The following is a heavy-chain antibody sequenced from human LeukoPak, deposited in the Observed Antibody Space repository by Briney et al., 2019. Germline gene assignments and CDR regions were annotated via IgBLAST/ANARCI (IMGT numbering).Heavy chain of an antibody. CDR1: GGSISSYY. D-gene: IGHD5-18*01. J-gene: IGHJ4*02. CDR2: IYYSGST. CDR3: ARLREYSYGFTPLDY. V-gene: IGHV4-59*01. Sequence: PSETLSLTCTVSGGSISSYYWSWIRQPPGKGLEWIGYIYYSGSTNYNPSLKSRVTISVDTSKNQFSLKLSSVTAADTAVYYCARLREYSYGFTPLDYWGQGTLVTVSS.